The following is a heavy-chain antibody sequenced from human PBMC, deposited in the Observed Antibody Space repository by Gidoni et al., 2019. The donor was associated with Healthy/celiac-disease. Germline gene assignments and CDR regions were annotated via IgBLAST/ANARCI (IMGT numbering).Heavy chain of an antibody. D-gene: IGHD6-19*01. Sequence: EVQLVESGGGLVKPGGSLRLSCAASGFTFSSYSLNWVRQAPGKGLEWVSVISSSSSYIYYADSVKGRFTLSRENAKNSLYLQMNSLRAEDTAVYYCAREVAGTYLYWYYGMDVWGQGTTVTVSS. CDR3: AREVAGTYLYWYYGMDV. J-gene: IGHJ6*02. CDR2: ISSSSSYI. CDR1: GFTFSSYS. V-gene: IGHV3-21*01.